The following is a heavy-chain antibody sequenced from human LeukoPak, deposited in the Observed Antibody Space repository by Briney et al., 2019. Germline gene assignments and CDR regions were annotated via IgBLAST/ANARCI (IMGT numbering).Heavy chain of an antibody. J-gene: IGHJ1*01. D-gene: IGHD1-26*01. CDR3: AREASGSYFHH. CDR2: LHSGGST. V-gene: IGHV3-53*01. Sequence: GGSLRLSCAASGFIVSNNYMSRVRQAPGKGLEWVSVLHSGGSTYYADSVKGRFTISRDNSKNTVYLQMNRLRAEDTAVYYCAREASGSYFHHWGQGTLVTVSS. CDR1: GFIVSNNY.